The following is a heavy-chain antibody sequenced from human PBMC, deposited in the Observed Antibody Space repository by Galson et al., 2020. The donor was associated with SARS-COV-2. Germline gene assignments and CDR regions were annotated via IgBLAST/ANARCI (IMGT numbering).Heavy chain of an antibody. CDR1: GGSISSGGYY. CDR3: AREYYYDSSGYSNWFDP. Sequence: SETLSLTCTVSGGSISSGGYYWSWIRQHPGKGLEWIGYIYYSGRTYYNPSLKSRVTISVDTSKNQFSLKLSSVTAADTAVYYCAREYYYDSSGYSNWFDPWGQGTLVTVSS. V-gene: IGHV4-31*03. CDR2: IYYSGRT. J-gene: IGHJ5*02. D-gene: IGHD3-22*01.